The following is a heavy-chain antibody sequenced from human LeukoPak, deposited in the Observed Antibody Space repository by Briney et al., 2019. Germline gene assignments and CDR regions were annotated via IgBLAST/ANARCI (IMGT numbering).Heavy chain of an antibody. CDR1: GGSISSYY. D-gene: IGHD2-15*01. CDR3: ASGGYCSGGSCYGYGWFDP. Sequence: PSETLSLTCTVSGGSISSYYWSWIRQPPGKGLEWIGYIYYSGSTNYNPSLKSRVTISVDTSKNQFSLKLSSVTAADTAVYYCASGGYCSGGSCYGYGWFDPWGQGTLVTVSS. V-gene: IGHV4-59*08. CDR2: IYYSGST. J-gene: IGHJ5*02.